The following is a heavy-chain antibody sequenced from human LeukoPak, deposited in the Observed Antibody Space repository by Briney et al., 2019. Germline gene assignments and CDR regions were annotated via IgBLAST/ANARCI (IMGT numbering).Heavy chain of an antibody. J-gene: IGHJ3*02. Sequence: SGGSLRLSCAASGFTFSNYWISWVRQAPGKGLEWVANIKEDGSEKYYVDSVKGRFTISRDNAKNSLYLQMNSLRAEDTALYYCAKDLAEDILTGFYLDAFDIWGQGTMVTVSS. CDR1: GFTFSNYW. CDR2: IKEDGSEK. V-gene: IGHV3-7*03. CDR3: AKDLAEDILTGFYLDAFDI. D-gene: IGHD3-9*01.